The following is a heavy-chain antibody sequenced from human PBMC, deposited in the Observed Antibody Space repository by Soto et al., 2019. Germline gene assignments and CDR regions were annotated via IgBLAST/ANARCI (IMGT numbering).Heavy chain of an antibody. V-gene: IGHV1-18*01. CDR3: ARPTIAVAGFDY. D-gene: IGHD6-19*01. CDR1: GYTFTSYG. J-gene: IGHJ4*02. Sequence: QVQLVQSGAEVKKPGASVKVSCKASGYTFTSYGMSWVRQAPGQGLEWMGWISAYKGNTNYAQKLQGRVTMTIDTSTSTAYMALRSLRSDDTAVYYCARPTIAVAGFDYWGQGTLVTVSS. CDR2: ISAYKGNT.